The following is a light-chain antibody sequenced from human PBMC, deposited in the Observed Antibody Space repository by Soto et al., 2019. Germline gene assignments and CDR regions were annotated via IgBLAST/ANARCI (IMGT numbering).Light chain of an antibody. CDR3: QSYDTSLRAWV. J-gene: IGLJ1*01. Sequence: QFVLTQPPSVSGAPGQRVAISCTGSGSNIGAGSDVHWYQQLPGMAPKLLVYGNNNRPSGVPDRFSGSKSATSASLAITGLQAEDEADYYCQSYDTSLRAWVFGTGTKVTVL. CDR1: GSNIGAGSD. V-gene: IGLV1-40*01. CDR2: GNN.